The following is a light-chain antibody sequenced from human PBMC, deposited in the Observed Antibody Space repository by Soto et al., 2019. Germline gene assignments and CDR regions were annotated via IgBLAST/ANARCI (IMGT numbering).Light chain of an antibody. CDR1: QSISTW. V-gene: IGKV1-5*03. J-gene: IGKJ2*01. Sequence: DIQMTQSPSTLSASVGDRVTITCRASQSISTWLAWYQQKPGTAPKLLIYKASTLESGVPSRFSGSRSGREFTLTVSSLQPDDFATYYCQQYNDSFPYTFGQGTKWISN. CDR2: KAS. CDR3: QQYNDSFPYT.